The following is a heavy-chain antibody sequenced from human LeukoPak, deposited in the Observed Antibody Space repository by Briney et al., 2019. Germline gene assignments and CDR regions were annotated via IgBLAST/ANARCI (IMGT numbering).Heavy chain of an antibody. V-gene: IGHV4-34*01. CDR2: INHSGST. CDR1: GVSFSGYY. CDR3: ASLAMTGAAGRGYLDN. Sequence: SETLSLTCAVYGVSFSGYYWSWIRQPPGKGLEWIGEINHSGSTNYNPSLKSRVTISVDTSKNQFSLRLRSVTAADTAIYFCASLAMTGAAGRGYLDNWGQGTLVTVSS. D-gene: IGHD3-9*01. J-gene: IGHJ4*02.